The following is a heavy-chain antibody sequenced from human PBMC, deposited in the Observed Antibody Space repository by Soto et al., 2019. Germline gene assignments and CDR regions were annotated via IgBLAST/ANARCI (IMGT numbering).Heavy chain of an antibody. CDR3: AKDPPPGETSARIAKIPTYFDY. CDR1: GFTFSSYA. D-gene: IGHD6-13*01. J-gene: IGHJ4*02. Sequence: PGGSLRLSCAASGFTFSSYAMSWVRQAPGKGLEWVSAISGSGGSTSYADSVKGRFTISRDNSKNTLYLQMNSLRAEDTAVYYCAKDPPPGETSARIAKIPTYFDYWGQGTLVTVPQ. CDR2: ISGSGGST. V-gene: IGHV3-23*01.